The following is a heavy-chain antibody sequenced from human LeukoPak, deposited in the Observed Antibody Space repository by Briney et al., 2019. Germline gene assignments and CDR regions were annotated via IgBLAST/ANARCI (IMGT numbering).Heavy chain of an antibody. D-gene: IGHD2-15*01. CDR3: VRSFRNPYCSGNSCYPTDFDF. CDR2: VNGNGRST. CDR1: GFSVSSYW. J-gene: IGHJ4*02. Sequence: PGGSLRLSCATSGFSVSSYWLHWVRQRPAKGLVWVSRVNGNGRSTSYADSVKGRITISRDTANKSLYLHMTSPRVEDSAVDYCVRSFRNPYCSGNSCYPTDFDFWGQGTLVTVSS. V-gene: IGHV3-74*01.